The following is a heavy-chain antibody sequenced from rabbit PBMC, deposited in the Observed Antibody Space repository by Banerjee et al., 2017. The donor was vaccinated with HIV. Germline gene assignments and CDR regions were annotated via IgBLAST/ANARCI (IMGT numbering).Heavy chain of an antibody. CDR3: AREDYAGYGFFNL. CDR1: GFSFSSSYY. CDR2: IDTASGGGT. V-gene: IGHV1S40*01. J-gene: IGHJ4*01. D-gene: IGHD7-1*01. Sequence: QSLEESGGDLVKPGASLTLTCTASGFSFSSSYYMCWVRQAPGKGLELIACIDTASGGGTGYANWAKGRFTISKTSSTTVTLQMTSLTAADTATYFCAREDYAGYGFFNLWGPGTLVT.